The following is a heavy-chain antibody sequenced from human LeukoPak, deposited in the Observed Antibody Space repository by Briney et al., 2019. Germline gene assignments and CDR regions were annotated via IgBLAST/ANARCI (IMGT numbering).Heavy chain of an antibody. Sequence: PSETLSLTCTVSGGSISSGGYYWSWIRQPPGKGLEWIGYIYYSGSTNYNPSLKSRVTISVDTSKNQFSLKLSSVTAADTAVYYCATIGRSFRSDYWGQGTLVTVSS. CDR2: IYYSGST. CDR1: GGSISSGGYY. D-gene: IGHD1-26*01. CDR3: ATIGRSFRSDY. V-gene: IGHV4-61*08. J-gene: IGHJ4*02.